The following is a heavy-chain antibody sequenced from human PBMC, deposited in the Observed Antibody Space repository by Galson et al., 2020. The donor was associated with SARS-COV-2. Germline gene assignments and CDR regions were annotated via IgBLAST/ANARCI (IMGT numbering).Heavy chain of an antibody. CDR3: AKVGDNKGIDY. CDR1: GFTFSSYG. D-gene: IGHD3-16*01. V-gene: IGHV3-30*18. CDR2: ISYDGSNK. J-gene: IGHJ4*02. Sequence: GGSLRLSCAASGFTFSSYGMHWVRQAPGKGLEWVAVISYDGSNKYYADSVKGRFTISRDNSKNTLYLQMNSLRAEDTAVYYCAKVGDNKGIDYWGQGTLVTVSS.